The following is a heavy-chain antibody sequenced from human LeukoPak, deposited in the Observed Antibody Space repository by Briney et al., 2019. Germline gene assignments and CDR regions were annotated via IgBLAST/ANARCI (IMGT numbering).Heavy chain of an antibody. CDR1: GFTFSSYS. CDR2: ISSSSSYI. J-gene: IGHJ6*03. CDR3: ARLTFGGVIVYYYYMDV. Sequence: GGSLRLSCAASGFTFSSYSMNWVRQAPGKGLEWVSSISSSSSYIYYADSVKGRFTISRDNAKNSLYLQMNSLRAEDTAVYYCARLTFGGVIVYYYYMDVWGKGTTVTVSS. D-gene: IGHD3-16*02. V-gene: IGHV3-21*01.